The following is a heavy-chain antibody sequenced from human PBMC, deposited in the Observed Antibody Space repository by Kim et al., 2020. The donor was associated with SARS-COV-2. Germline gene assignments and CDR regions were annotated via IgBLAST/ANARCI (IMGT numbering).Heavy chain of an antibody. J-gene: IGHJ4*02. D-gene: IGHD5-12*01. CDR2: INPSGGST. CDR3: AATRRGYSGYENFDY. V-gene: IGHV1-46*01. CDR1: GYTFTSYY. Sequence: ASVKVSCKASGYTFTSYYMHWVRQAPGQGLEWMGIINPSGGSTSYAQKFQGRVTMTRDTSTSTVYMELSSLRSEDTAVYYCAATRRGYSGYENFDYWGQGPLPTVSS.